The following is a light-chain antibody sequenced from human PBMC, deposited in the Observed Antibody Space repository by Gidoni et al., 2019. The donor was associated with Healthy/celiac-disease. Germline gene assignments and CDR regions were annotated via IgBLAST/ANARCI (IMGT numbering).Light chain of an antibody. CDR1: QGISSA. V-gene: IGKV1D-13*01. CDR2: DAS. J-gene: IGKJ5*01. CDR3: QQFNNPLT. Sequence: AMQLTKSPSSLSSSVGDRVTITCRASQGISSALAWYQQKPGKAPKVLIYDASSLERGVPSRFSGSGSGTDLSLTISSLQPEDFATYYCQQFNNPLTFGPXTRLEIK.